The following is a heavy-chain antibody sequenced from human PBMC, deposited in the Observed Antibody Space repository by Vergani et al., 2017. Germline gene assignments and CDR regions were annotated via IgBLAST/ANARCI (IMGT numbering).Heavy chain of an antibody. CDR2: INPNSGGT. CDR3: ARGHYDILTGYYNVFDY. J-gene: IGHJ4*02. D-gene: IGHD3-9*01. V-gene: IGHV1-2*02. Sequence: QVQLVQSGAEVKKPGASVKVSCKASGYTFTGYYMHWVRQAPGKGLEWMGWINPNSGGTNYAQKFQGRVTMTRDTSISTAYMELSRLRSDDTAVYYCARGHYDILTGYYNVFDYWGQGTLVTVSS. CDR1: GYTFTGYY.